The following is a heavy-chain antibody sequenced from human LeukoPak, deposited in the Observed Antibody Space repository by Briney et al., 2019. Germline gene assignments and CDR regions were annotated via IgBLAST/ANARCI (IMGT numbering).Heavy chain of an antibody. CDR2: INHSGTT. D-gene: IGHD2-21*01. CDR3: ARGPYLRRGWFDP. V-gene: IGHV4-34*01. CDR1: GGAISSSDYY. J-gene: IGHJ5*02. Sequence: SETLSLTCTVSGGAISSSDYYWSWIRQPPGKGLEWIGEINHSGTTNYNPSLKSRVTISVDTSKNQFSLKLRSVTAADTAVYYCARGPYLRRGWFDPWGQGTLVTVSS.